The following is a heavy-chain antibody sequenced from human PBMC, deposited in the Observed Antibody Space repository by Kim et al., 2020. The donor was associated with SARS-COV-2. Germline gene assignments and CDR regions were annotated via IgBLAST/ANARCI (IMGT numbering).Heavy chain of an antibody. V-gene: IGHV1-18*01. CDR1: GYTFTNYG. J-gene: IGHJ4*02. CDR3: ARDHYHDY. Sequence: ASVKVSCQASGYTFTNYGISWVRQAPGQGLEWMGWISAYNGNTNYTQRLQGRVTVTTDTSTSTAYMELRSLRSDDTAVYYCARDHYHDYWGQGTLVTVSS. D-gene: IGHD3-10*01. CDR2: ISAYNGNT.